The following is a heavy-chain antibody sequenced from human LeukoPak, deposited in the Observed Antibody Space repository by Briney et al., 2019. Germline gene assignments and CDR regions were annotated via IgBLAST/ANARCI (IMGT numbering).Heavy chain of an antibody. J-gene: IGHJ4*02. D-gene: IGHD3-10*01. CDR2: INPSGGST. V-gene: IGHV1-46*01. CDR3: ARDQYGSGSYDDYCDY. CDR1: GYTFTSYY. Sequence: ASVKVSCKASGYTFTSYYMHWVRQAPGQGLEWMGIINPSGGSTSYAQKFQGRVTMTRDTSTSTVYMELSSLRSEDTAVYYCARDQYGSGSYDDYCDYWGQGTLVTVSS.